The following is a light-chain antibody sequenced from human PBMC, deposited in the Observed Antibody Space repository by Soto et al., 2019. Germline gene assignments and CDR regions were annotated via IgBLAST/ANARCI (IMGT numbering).Light chain of an antibody. CDR2: RAS. Sequence: DIQMTQSPSTLSASVGDRVTITCRASQSISSRLAWYQQKAGKAPKLLIYRASTLESGVPSRFSGSGSGTEFTLTNSSLQPDDFATYFCQEYDGHCTFGQGTKLEIK. CDR3: QEYDGHCT. V-gene: IGKV1-5*03. CDR1: QSISSR. J-gene: IGKJ2*02.